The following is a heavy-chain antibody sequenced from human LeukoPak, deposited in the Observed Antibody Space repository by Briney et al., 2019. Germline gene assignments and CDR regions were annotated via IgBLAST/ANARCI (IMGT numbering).Heavy chain of an antibody. Sequence: GGSLRLSRAASGFTFSSYSMNWVRQAPGKGLEWVSSISSSSSYIYYADSVKGRFTISRDNAKNSLYLQMNSQRVEDTAVYYCARDLNWETYWGQGTLVSVSS. CDR1: GFTFSSYS. CDR3: ARDLNWETY. V-gene: IGHV3-21*01. D-gene: IGHD7-27*01. J-gene: IGHJ4*02. CDR2: ISSSSSYI.